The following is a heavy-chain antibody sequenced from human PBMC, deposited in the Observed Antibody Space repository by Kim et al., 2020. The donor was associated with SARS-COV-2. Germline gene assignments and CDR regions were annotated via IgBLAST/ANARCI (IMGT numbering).Heavy chain of an antibody. CDR3: ARDRGAGGY. Sequence: STIYYADSVKGRFTNSKKNAKNSLYLQMNSRGAGDTAVYYCARDRGAGGYWGQGTLVTVSS. J-gene: IGHJ4*02. CDR2: STI. D-gene: IGHD3-10*01. V-gene: IGHV3-48*04.